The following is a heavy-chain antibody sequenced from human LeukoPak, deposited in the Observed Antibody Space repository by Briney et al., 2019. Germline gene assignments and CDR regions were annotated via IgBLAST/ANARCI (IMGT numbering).Heavy chain of an antibody. J-gene: IGHJ3*02. V-gene: IGHV3-23*01. CDR1: GFTFINHA. CDR2: ISGSGFST. D-gene: IGHD3-22*01. CDR3: ARGGRGSAAVVAPRSFDI. Sequence: GGSLRLSCAASGFTFINHAMNWVRQAPGEGLEWVSAISGSGFSTYYAASVKGRFIISRDISKNTLYLQMNSLRAEDSALYYCARGGRGSAAVVAPRSFDIWGQGTMVTVSS.